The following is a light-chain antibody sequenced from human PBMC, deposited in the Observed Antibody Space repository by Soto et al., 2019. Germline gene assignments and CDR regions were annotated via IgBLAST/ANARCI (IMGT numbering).Light chain of an antibody. CDR1: QSISRM. J-gene: IGKJ1*01. CDR2: KAS. V-gene: IGKV1-5*03. CDR3: QLYNTYSRT. Sequence: DIQMTQSPSTLSASVGDRVTITCRASQSISRMLAWYQQKPGRAPKLLIYKASTLQSGVPSRFSGGGSVTEFTLTISSLQPDDFATYYCQLYNTYSRTFGQGTKVEIK.